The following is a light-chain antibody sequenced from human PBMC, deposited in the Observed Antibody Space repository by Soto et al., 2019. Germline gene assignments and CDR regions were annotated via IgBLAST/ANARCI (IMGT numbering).Light chain of an antibody. V-gene: IGLV2-23*02. CDR1: SSDVGSYNL. CDR3: CSYAGSSTWV. CDR2: EVS. Sequence: QSALTQPASVSGSHGQSITISCTGTSSDVGSYNLVSWYQQQPGKAPKLMMYEVSKRPSGVCNRFSGSKSGNTASLTISGLQSEDEADYYCCSYAGSSTWVFGGGTQLTV. J-gene: IGLJ3*02.